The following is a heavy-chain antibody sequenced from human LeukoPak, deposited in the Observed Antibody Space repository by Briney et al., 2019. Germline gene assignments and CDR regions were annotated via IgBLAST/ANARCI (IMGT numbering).Heavy chain of an antibody. Sequence: PGGSLRLSCAASGFSFSDYYMSWIRQAPGKGLEWVSYISSSGSTIYNADSVKGRFTISRDNAKNSLYPQMNSLRAEDTAIYYCVRDRGTYRPIDYWGQGTLVTVSS. J-gene: IGHJ4*02. D-gene: IGHD1-26*01. CDR2: ISSSGSTI. CDR1: GFSFSDYY. CDR3: VRDRGTYRPIDY. V-gene: IGHV3-11*01.